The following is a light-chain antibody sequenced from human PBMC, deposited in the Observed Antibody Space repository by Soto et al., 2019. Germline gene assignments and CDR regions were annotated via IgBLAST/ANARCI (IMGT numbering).Light chain of an antibody. Sequence: EIVLTQSPGTLSLSPGERATLSCRASQTVSSSYLAWYQQKPGQAPRLLIYGVSSRATGIPDRFSGSGSGTDFTLTISRLEPEDFAVYYCQQNDNSPPYTFGQGTKLEIK. CDR1: QTVSSSY. V-gene: IGKV3-20*01. CDR3: QQNDNSPPYT. J-gene: IGKJ2*01. CDR2: GVS.